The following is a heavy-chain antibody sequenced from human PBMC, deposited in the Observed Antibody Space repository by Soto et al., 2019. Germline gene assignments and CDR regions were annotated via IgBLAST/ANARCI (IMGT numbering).Heavy chain of an antibody. J-gene: IGHJ6*03. D-gene: IGHD6-19*01. CDR2: IYYSGST. V-gene: IGHV4-39*01. CDR1: GGSISSSSYY. Sequence: QLQLQESGPGLVKPSETLSLTCTVSGGSISSSSYYWGWIRQPPGKGLEWIGSIYYSGSTYYNPSLKSRGTISVDTSKNQFSLKLSSVTAADTAVYYCARSGAVAGTSYYYYMDVWGKGTTVTVSS. CDR3: ARSGAVAGTSYYYYMDV.